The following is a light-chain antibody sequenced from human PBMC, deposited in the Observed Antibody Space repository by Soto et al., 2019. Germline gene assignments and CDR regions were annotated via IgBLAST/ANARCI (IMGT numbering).Light chain of an antibody. V-gene: IGLV2-14*01. CDR2: DVS. CDR3: SSYTSSSTLWV. Sequence: QPALTQPASVSGSPGQSITISCTGTSSDVGGYNYVSWYQQHPGKAPKLMIYDVSNRPSGVSNRFSGSKSGNTASLTISGLQAEDDADYYCSSYTSSSTLWVFGGGTKLTVL. CDR1: SSDVGGYNY. J-gene: IGLJ3*02.